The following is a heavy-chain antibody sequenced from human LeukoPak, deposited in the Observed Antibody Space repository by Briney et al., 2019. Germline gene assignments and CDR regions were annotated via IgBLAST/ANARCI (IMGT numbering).Heavy chain of an antibody. J-gene: IGHJ3*02. CDR1: GLTLSNAW. CDR2: IKSKTDGGTT. D-gene: IGHD4-23*01. V-gene: IGHV3-15*01. CDR3: TTDRWTVVTPRPLFAFDI. Sequence: GGSLRLSCAASGLTLSNAWMSWVRQAPGKGLEWVGRIKSKTDGGTTDYAAPVKGRFTISRDDSKNTLYLQMNSLKTEDTAVYYCTTDRWTVVTPRPLFAFDIWGQGTMVTVSS.